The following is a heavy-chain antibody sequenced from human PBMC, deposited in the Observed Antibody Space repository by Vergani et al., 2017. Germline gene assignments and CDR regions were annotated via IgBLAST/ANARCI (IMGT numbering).Heavy chain of an antibody. J-gene: IGHJ4*02. D-gene: IGHD2-21*01. CDR2: INAGNGNT. CDR1: GYTFTSYA. V-gene: IGHV1-3*01. Sequence: QVQLVQSGAEVQKPGASVKVSCKASGYTFTSYAMHWVRQAPGQRLEWMGWINAGNGNTKYSQKFQGRVTITRDTSASTAYMELSSLRSEDTAVYYCARERSPLAYCGGDCYSYGYWGQGTLVTVSS. CDR3: ARERSPLAYCGGDCYSYGY.